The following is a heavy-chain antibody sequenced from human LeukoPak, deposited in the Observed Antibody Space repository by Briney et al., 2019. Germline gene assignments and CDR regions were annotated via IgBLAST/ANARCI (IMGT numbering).Heavy chain of an antibody. Sequence: LTGGSLRLSCAASGFTFSSYAMSWVRQAPGKELEWVSAISGSGGSTYYADSVKGRFTISRDNSKNTLYLQMNSLRAEDTAVYYCAKDGDLARIVGAMIDYWGQGTLVTVSS. D-gene: IGHD1-26*01. CDR2: ISGSGGST. V-gene: IGHV3-23*01. J-gene: IGHJ4*02. CDR1: GFTFSSYA. CDR3: AKDGDLARIVGAMIDY.